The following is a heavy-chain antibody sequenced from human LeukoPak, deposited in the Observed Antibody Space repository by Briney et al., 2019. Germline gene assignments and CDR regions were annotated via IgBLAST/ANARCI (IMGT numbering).Heavy chain of an antibody. V-gene: IGHV3-66*01. CDR2: IYSGGST. Sequence: GGSLRLSCAASGFTVSSNYMNWVRQAAGKGLEWVAVIYSGGSTYDADSVKGRFTISRDNSKKTLYLQMNSLRAEDTAVYYCARSRYGNTWSSSWEFDYWGQGTLVTVSS. J-gene: IGHJ4*02. D-gene: IGHD6-13*01. CDR1: GFTVSSNY. CDR3: ARSRYGNTWSSSWEFDY.